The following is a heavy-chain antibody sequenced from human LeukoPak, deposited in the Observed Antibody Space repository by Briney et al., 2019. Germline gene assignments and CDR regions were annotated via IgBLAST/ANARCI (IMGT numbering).Heavy chain of an antibody. CDR2: SSGSGGST. D-gene: IGHD1-26*01. J-gene: IGHJ6*03. Sequence: GGSLRLSCAASGFTFSSYAMSWVRQAPGKGLEWVSASSGSGGSTYYADSVKGRFTISRDNSKNTLYLQMNSLRAEDTAVYYCAKRGAVGATTFYYYYYMDVWGKGTTVTVSS. CDR3: AKRGAVGATTFYYYYYMDV. V-gene: IGHV3-23*01. CDR1: GFTFSSYA.